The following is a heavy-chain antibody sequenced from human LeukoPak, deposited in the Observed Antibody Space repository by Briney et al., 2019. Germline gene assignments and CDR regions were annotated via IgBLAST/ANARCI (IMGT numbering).Heavy chain of an antibody. D-gene: IGHD1-26*01. V-gene: IGHV3-21*01. CDR1: GFTFSSYS. CDR2: ISSSSSYI. CDR3: ARDRGSYYYYYYGMDV. J-gene: IGHJ6*02. Sequence: GGSLRLSCAASGFTFSSYSMNWVRQAPGKGLEWVSSISSSSSYIYYADSVKGRSTISRDNAKNSLYLQMNSLRAEDTAVYYCARDRGSYYYYYYGMDVWGQGTTVTVSS.